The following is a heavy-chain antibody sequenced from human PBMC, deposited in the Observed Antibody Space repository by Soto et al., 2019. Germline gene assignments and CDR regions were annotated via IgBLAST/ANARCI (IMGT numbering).Heavy chain of an antibody. CDR2: IYSGGST. CDR1: GFTVSSNY. J-gene: IGHJ6*02. V-gene: IGHV3-53*02. CDR3: ARGGVYYYYGMDV. D-gene: IGHD3-16*01. Sequence: EVQLVETGGGLIQPGGSLRLSCAASGFTVSSNYMSWVRQAPGKGLEWVSVIYSGGSTYYADSVKGRFTISRDNSKNTLYLQMNSLRAEDTAVYYCARGGVYYYYGMDVWGQGTTVTFS.